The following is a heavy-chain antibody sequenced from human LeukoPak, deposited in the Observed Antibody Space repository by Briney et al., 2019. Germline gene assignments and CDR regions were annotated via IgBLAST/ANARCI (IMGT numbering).Heavy chain of an antibody. V-gene: IGHV4-31*03. CDR2: IYYSGST. CDR3: ARGVKCLRGAFDI. D-gene: IGHD3-10*01. J-gene: IGHJ3*02. Sequence: SQTLSLTCTVSGGSISSDVYYWSWIRQHPGKGLEWIGYIYYSGSTYSNPSLKSRLTMSVDISKSQFSLKLSSVTAADTAVYYCARGVKCLRGAFDIWGQGTMVTVSS. CDR1: GGSISSDVYY.